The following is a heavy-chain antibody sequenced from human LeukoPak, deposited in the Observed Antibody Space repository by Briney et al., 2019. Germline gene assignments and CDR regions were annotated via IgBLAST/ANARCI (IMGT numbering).Heavy chain of an antibody. V-gene: IGHV3-33*01. CDR3: ARENYYYWFDP. CDR2: IWYDGSNK. CDR1: GFTFSSYG. J-gene: IGHJ5*02. D-gene: IGHD3-22*01. Sequence: GFLRLFWAGSGFTFSSYGIHWGRQAPGKGLGWVAVIWYDGSNKYYADSVKGRFTISRDNSKNTLYLQMNSLRAEDTAVYYCARENYYYWFDPWGQGTLVTVSS.